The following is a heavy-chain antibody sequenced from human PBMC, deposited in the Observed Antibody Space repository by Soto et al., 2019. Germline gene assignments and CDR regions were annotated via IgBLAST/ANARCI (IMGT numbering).Heavy chain of an antibody. CDR2: IFYNGRS. J-gene: IGHJ3*02. CDR3: ARSRCPSTVVTGCGAFDI. CDR1: GGSFSSYY. V-gene: IGHV4-59*01. Sequence: PSETLSLTCSVRGGSFSSYYWSWIRQSPGKGLEYIGYIFYNGRSSYNPSLMNRVTIAIDTSKNQFFLRLGSLTPADTAIYYCARSRCPSTVVTGCGAFDIWGQGTMVTVSS. D-gene: IGHD2-15*01.